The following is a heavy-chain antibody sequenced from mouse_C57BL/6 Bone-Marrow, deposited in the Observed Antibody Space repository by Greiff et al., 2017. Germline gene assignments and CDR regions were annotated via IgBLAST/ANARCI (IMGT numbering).Heavy chain of an antibody. CDR3: ARDDHLTGSAMDY. J-gene: IGHJ4*01. CDR2: SRNKANDYTT. CDR1: GFTFSDFY. Sequence: EVKLVESGGGLVQSGRSLRLSCATSGFTFSDFYMEWVRQAPGKGLEWIAASRNKANDYTTEYSASVKGRFIVSRDTSQSILYLQMNALRAEDTAIYYCARDDHLTGSAMDYWGQGTSVTVSS. V-gene: IGHV7-1*01. D-gene: IGHD4-1*01.